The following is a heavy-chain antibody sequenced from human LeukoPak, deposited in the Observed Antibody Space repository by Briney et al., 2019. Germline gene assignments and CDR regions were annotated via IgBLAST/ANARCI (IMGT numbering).Heavy chain of an antibody. CDR2: IRYDGSNK. CDR1: GFTFSSYG. J-gene: IGHJ6*02. CDR3: AKGAQWELHLMDV. V-gene: IGHV3-30*02. D-gene: IGHD1-26*01. Sequence: GGSLRLSCAASGFTFSSYGMHWVRQAPGKGLEWVAFIRYDGSNKYYADSVKGRFTISRDNSKNTLYLQMNSLRAEDTAVYYCAKGAQWELHLMDVWGQGTTVTVSS.